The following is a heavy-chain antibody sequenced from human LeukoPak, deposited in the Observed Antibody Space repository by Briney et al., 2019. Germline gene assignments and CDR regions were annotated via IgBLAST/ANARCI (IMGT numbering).Heavy chain of an antibody. J-gene: IGHJ4*02. CDR1: GFSFSSYG. D-gene: IGHD5-18*01. V-gene: IGHV3-33*01. CDR3: ARDQRGFSYSKYYFDY. CDR2: IWYDGTNK. Sequence: PGGSLRLSCAASGFSFSSYGMHWVRQAPGKGLEWVAVIWYDGTNKYYADSVKGRFTISRDNSKNTLYLQMNSLRAEDTAVYYRARDQRGFSYSKYYFDYWGQGTLVTVSS.